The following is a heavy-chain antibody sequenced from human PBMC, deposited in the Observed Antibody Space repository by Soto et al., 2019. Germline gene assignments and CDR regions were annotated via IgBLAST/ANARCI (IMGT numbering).Heavy chain of an antibody. V-gene: IGHV1-18*01. CDR1: GYTFTSYG. CDR2: ISGYNGNT. Sequence: QVQLVQSGAEVKTPGASVKVSCKASGYTFTSYGINWVRQAPGQGLEWMAWISGYNGNTNYAQKFQERVTMTTETSTNTAYMELSSLRTNDTAVYNCARDLVVQTTTGGLDFWGKGTLVTVCS. J-gene: IGHJ4*02. D-gene: IGHD2-2*01. CDR3: ARDLVVQTTTGGLDF.